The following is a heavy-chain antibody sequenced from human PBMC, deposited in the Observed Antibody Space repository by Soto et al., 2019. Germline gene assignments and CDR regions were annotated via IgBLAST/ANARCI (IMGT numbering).Heavy chain of an antibody. D-gene: IGHD3-10*01. Sequence: EVQLVESGGGLVQPGGSLRLSCAASGFTFSDYWLSWVRQPPGKGLECVASIKRDGSEKYYVDPVKGRFTISRDNAKNALYLQMNGLRAEDTAVYYCATSMGRGGNDYWGQGTLVTVSS. CDR2: IKRDGSEK. J-gene: IGHJ4*02. V-gene: IGHV3-7*05. CDR1: GFTFSDYW. CDR3: ATSMGRGGNDY.